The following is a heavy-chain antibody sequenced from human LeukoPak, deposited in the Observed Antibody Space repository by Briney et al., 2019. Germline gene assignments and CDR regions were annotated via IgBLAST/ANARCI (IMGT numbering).Heavy chain of an antibody. CDR3: ARDGNHYDILTGLYYYHGMDV. CDR2: IIPILGIA. CDR1: GGTFSSYA. J-gene: IGHJ6*02. V-gene: IGHV1-69*04. Sequence: SVKVSCKASGGTFSSYAISWVRQAPGQGLEWMGRIIPILGIANYAQKFQGRVTITADKSTSTAYMELSSLRSEDTAVYYCARDGNHYDILTGLYYYHGMDVWGQGTTVTVSS. D-gene: IGHD3-9*01.